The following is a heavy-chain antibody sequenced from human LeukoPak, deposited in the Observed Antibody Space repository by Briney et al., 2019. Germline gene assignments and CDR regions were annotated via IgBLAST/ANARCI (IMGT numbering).Heavy chain of an antibody. CDR1: GFTFSSYW. Sequence: GGSLRLSCAASGFTFSSYWMGWVRQAPGKGLEWVANIKQDGSEKYYVDSVKGQFTISRDNAKNSLYLQVNSLRAEDTAVYYCARADTAMVPFDYWGQGTLVTVSS. V-gene: IGHV3-7*03. D-gene: IGHD5-18*01. J-gene: IGHJ4*02. CDR3: ARADTAMVPFDY. CDR2: IKQDGSEK.